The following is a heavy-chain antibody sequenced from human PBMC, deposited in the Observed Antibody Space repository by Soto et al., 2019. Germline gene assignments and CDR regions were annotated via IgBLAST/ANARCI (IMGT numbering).Heavy chain of an antibody. CDR2: ISGSGSST. V-gene: IGHV3-23*01. Sequence: EVQLLESGGGLVQPGGSLRLSCAASGFTFSNYAMNWVRQAPGKGLEWDSGISGSGSSTYYADSVKGRFTISRDNSKNRMYLQVHSLRAEDTAAYYCAKAVTISGSFYYGMDVWGQGTTVTVSS. J-gene: IGHJ6*02. CDR3: AKAVTISGSFYYGMDV. D-gene: IGHD3-3*01. CDR1: GFTFSNYA.